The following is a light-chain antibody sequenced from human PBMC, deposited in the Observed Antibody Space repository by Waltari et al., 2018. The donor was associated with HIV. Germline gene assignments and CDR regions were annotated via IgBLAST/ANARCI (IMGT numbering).Light chain of an antibody. Sequence: QSALTQPASVSGFPGQSITISCTGTSNDLGRYDLVSWYQHQPGRAPKLIIYDVTKWPSGVSHRFSGAKSGATASLTISGLQAEDEADYYCCSYAGITTWVFGGGTKVTVL. V-gene: IGLV2-23*02. CDR3: CSYAGITTWV. J-gene: IGLJ3*02. CDR2: DVT. CDR1: SNDLGRYDL.